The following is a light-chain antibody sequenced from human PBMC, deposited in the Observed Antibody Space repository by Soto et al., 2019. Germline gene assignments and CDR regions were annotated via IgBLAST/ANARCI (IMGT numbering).Light chain of an antibody. V-gene: IGLV2-14*01. J-gene: IGLJ2*01. Sequence: QSALTQPASVSGSPGQSITISCTGTSRDVGGYNYVSWYQQHPGKAPKLMIYDVSNRPSGVSNRFSGSKSGNTASLTISGLQAEDEADYYGSSYRSSSTYVVFGGGTKLTVL. CDR2: DVS. CDR3: SSYRSSSTYVV. CDR1: SRDVGGYNY.